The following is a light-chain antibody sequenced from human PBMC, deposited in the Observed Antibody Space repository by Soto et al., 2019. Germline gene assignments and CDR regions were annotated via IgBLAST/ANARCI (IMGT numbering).Light chain of an antibody. CDR1: QDIRND. CDR3: VQYNIYPWT. J-gene: IGKJ1*01. Sequence: DIQMTQFPSSLSASVGDSVTITCRRSQDIRNDLGWFQVKPGKAPKSLIYAASRLQSGVPSRFSGSGSETEFSLTITSLQPEDFATYFCVQYNIYPWTFGQGTKVEI. CDR2: AAS. V-gene: IGKV1-17*01.